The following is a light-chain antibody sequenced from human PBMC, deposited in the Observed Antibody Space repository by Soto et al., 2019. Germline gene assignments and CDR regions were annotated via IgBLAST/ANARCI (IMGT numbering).Light chain of an antibody. J-gene: IGKJ3*01. CDR3: QQANSFPFT. CDR1: QIINKW. Sequence: DIQMTQSPSSVSASVGDRVTITCRASQIINKWLAWYQQKPGKAPTLLIYAASTLQSGVPSRFSGSGSGTDFTLTISSLQPKDFATYYCQQANSFPFTFGPGTKVDIK. CDR2: AAS. V-gene: IGKV1-12*02.